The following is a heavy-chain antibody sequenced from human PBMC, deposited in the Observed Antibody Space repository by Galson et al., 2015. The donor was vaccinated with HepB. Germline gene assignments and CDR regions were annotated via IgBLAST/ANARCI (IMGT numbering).Heavy chain of an antibody. CDR2: IWYDGSNK. D-gene: IGHD3-22*01. J-gene: IGHJ4*02. Sequence: LRLSCAASGFPFSSYGMHWVRQAPGKGLEWVAVIWYDGSNKYYADSVKGRFTISRDNSKNTLYLQMNSLRAEDTAVYYCARASVDSSGYFDYWGQGTLVTVSS. V-gene: IGHV3-33*08. CDR1: GFPFSSYG. CDR3: ARASVDSSGYFDY.